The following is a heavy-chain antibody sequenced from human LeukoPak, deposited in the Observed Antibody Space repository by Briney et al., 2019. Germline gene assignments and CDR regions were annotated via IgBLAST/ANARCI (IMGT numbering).Heavy chain of an antibody. CDR1: GYTFTDYY. Sequence: GASVKVSCKASGYTFTDYYIHWVRQAPGQGLEWMGWINPNSGDTDSAQEFQGRVTMTRDTSISTAYMELSRLRSDDTAVYYCARSNTSGYYPPTLRYWGQGTLVTVSS. CDR2: INPNSGDT. J-gene: IGHJ4*02. V-gene: IGHV1-2*02. CDR3: ARSNTSGYYPPTLRY. D-gene: IGHD3-22*01.